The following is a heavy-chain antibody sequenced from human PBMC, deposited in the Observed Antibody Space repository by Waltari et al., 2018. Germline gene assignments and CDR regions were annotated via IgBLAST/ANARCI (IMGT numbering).Heavy chain of an antibody. J-gene: IGHJ5*02. CDR3: ARWLYGSGSYYAGGANWFDP. CDR2: IIPIVGTA. V-gene: IGHV1-69*13. Sequence: QVQLVQSGAEVKKPGSSVKVSCKASGGTFSSYAISWVRQAPGQGLEWMGGIIPIVGTANYAQKFQGRVTITADESTSTAYMELSSLRSEDTAVYYCARWLYGSGSYYAGGANWFDPWGQGTLVTVSS. CDR1: GGTFSSYA. D-gene: IGHD3-10*01.